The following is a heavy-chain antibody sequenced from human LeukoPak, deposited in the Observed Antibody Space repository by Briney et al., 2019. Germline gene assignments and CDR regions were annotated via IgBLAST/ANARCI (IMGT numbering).Heavy chain of an antibody. D-gene: IGHD5-18*01. Sequence: GASVKVSCKASGYTFTGYYMHWVRQAPGQGLEWMGWINSNSGGTNYAQKFQGGVTMTRDTSINTAYMELSRLRSDDTAVYYCAREADTAMVIDYWGQGTLVTVSS. CDR3: AREADTAMVIDY. V-gene: IGHV1-2*02. CDR2: INSNSGGT. CDR1: GYTFTGYY. J-gene: IGHJ4*02.